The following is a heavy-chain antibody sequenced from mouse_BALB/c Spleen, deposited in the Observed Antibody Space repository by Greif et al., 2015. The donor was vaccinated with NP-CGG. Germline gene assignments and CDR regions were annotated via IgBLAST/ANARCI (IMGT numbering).Heavy chain of an antibody. Sequence: QLMESGPELVKPGASVKVSCKASGYAFTSYNMYWVKQSHGKSLEWIGYIDPYNGGTSYNQKFKGKATLTVDKSSGTAYMHLNSLTSKYSAIYYSARDYASIHFYYWRQGTTLTDSS. CDR1: GYAFTSYN. CDR3: ARDYASIHFYY. D-gene: IGHD1-1*01. V-gene: IGHV1S135*01. CDR2: IDPYNGGT. J-gene: IGHJ2*01.